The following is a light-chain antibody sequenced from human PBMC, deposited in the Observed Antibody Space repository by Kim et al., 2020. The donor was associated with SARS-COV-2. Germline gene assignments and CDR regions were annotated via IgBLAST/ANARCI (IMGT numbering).Light chain of an antibody. Sequence: GPSFTISCTGTINDVGTYNHVSWYHQHPGKAPKLMISDVSDRASGVSVRFSGSKSGNTASLTISGLQAEDEADYYCSSYTSTSTLIFGGGTQLTVL. V-gene: IGLV2-14*03. J-gene: IGLJ2*01. CDR3: SSYTSTSTLI. CDR2: DVS. CDR1: INDVGTYNH.